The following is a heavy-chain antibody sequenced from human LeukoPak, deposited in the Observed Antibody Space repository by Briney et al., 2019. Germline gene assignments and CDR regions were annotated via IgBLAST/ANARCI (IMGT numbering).Heavy chain of an antibody. CDR2: VNSDGSST. Sequence: PGGSLRLSCAASAFTFSSYWMHWVRQAPGKGLVWVSRVNSDGSSTNYADSVKGRFTISRDNAQNTLFLQMNSLRADDTAVYYCARGPLIGGSKSWFDPWGQGTLVTVSS. V-gene: IGHV3-74*01. CDR1: AFTFSSYW. D-gene: IGHD7-27*01. CDR3: ARGPLIGGSKSWFDP. J-gene: IGHJ5*02.